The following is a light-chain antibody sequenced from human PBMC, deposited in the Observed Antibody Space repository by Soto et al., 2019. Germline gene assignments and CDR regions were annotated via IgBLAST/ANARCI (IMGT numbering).Light chain of an antibody. J-gene: IGKJ4*01. CDR1: QSVSNNY. V-gene: IGKV3-20*01. Sequence: EIVLTQSPCTLSLSPVERATLSFMASQSVSNNYLAWYQQKPGQAPRLLIYGASNRATGIPDRFSGSGSGTDFTLTISRLEPEDFAVYYCQQYGSSPLTFGGGTKVDIK. CDR2: GAS. CDR3: QQYGSSPLT.